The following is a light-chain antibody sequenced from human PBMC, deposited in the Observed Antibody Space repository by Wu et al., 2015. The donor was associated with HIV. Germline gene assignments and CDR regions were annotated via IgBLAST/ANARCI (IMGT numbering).Light chain of an antibody. Sequence: VVLTQSPGTLSLSPGESATLSCRVSESIGSSSLAWYQQTPGQAPRLLIYGASRRATGIPDRLSGSGSGADFTLTISRLEPEDSAVYYCQQYATSPHTFGQGTKLEIK. CDR2: GAS. V-gene: IGKV3-20*01. CDR3: QQYATSPHT. CDR1: ESIGSSS. J-gene: IGKJ2*01.